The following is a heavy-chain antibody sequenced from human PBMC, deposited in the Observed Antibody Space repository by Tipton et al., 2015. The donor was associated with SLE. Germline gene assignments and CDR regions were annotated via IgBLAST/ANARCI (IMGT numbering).Heavy chain of an antibody. CDR3: ARDGGYSSSSTDY. J-gene: IGHJ4*02. CDR1: GFTFSSYS. CDR2: ISSSSSTI. D-gene: IGHD6-6*01. Sequence: SLRLSCAASGFTFSSYSMNWVRQAPGKGLEWVSYISSSSSTIYYADSVKGRFTISRDNAKNSLYLQMNSLRAEDTAVYYCARDGGYSSSSTDYWGQGTLVTVSS. V-gene: IGHV3-48*04.